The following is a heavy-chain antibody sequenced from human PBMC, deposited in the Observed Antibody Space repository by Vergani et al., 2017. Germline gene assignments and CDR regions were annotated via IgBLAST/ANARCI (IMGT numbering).Heavy chain of an antibody. J-gene: IGHJ6*02. CDR3: ARNPDSVVVPAAPYYYYYYGMDG. CDR2: ISAYNGNT. CDR1: GYTFTSYG. V-gene: IGHV1-18*04. D-gene: IGHD2-2*01. Sequence: QVQLVQSGAEVKKPGASVKVSCKASGYTFTSYGISWVRQAPGQGLEWMGWISAYNGNTNDAQKLQGRVTMTTDTSTSTAYMELRSLRSDDTAVYYCARNPDSVVVPAAPYYYYYYGMDGWGQGTTATVSS.